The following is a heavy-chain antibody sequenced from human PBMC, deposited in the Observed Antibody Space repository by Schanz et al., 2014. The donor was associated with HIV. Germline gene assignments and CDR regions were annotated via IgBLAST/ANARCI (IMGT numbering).Heavy chain of an antibody. J-gene: IGHJ6*02. CDR2: IYHSGST. CDR3: AREGREQMVNILDV. CDR1: GYSISRGGYY. Sequence: QVHLQESGPGLVKPSQTLSLTCSVSGYSISRGGYYWSWIRQHPGKGLEWIGYIYHSGSTYYNPTLKTRVTISVDTSKSQVSLKLRSVTAADTAVYYCAREGREQMVNILDVWGQGTRVNVSS. V-gene: IGHV4-31*02. D-gene: IGHD6-13*01.